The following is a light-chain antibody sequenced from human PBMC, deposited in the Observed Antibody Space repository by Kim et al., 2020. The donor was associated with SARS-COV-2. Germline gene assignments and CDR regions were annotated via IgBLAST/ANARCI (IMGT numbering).Light chain of an antibody. CDR1: NMGSKN. V-gene: IGLV3-9*01. J-gene: IGLJ3*02. Sequence: SVALGQTARITCGGNNMGSKNVHWYQQKPGQAPVLVIYRDSNRPSGIPERFSGSNSGNTATLTISRAQAGDEADYYCQVWDSSIWVFGGGTQLTVL. CDR3: QVWDSSIWV. CDR2: RDS.